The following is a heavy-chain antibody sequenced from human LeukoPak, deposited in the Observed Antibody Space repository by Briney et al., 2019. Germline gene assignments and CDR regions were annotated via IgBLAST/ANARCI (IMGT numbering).Heavy chain of an antibody. CDR1: GGSISSYY. Sequence: SETLSLTCTVSGGSISSYYWSWIRQPPGKGLEWIGYIYYSGSTYYTPSLKSRVIISIDTSKNQFSLKLHSVTAADTAFYYCARAISGDISTGLYFDYWGQGTLVSVSS. J-gene: IGHJ4*02. CDR3: ARAISGDISTGLYFDY. D-gene: IGHD3-9*01. V-gene: IGHV4-59*08. CDR2: IYYSGST.